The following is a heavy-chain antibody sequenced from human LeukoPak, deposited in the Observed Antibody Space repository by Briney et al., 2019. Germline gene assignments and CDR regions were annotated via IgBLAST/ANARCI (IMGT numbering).Heavy chain of an antibody. D-gene: IGHD6-13*01. CDR1: GYIFTGYY. CDR2: INPNSGGT. V-gene: IGHV1-2*02. Sequence: ASLKVSCKASGYIFTGYYMHWVRQAPGQGLEWMGWINPNSGGTNYAQKFQGRVTMTRDTSINTVYMELSRLRSDDTAVYYCARSLSNWYSNWGQGTLVTVSS. J-gene: IGHJ4*02. CDR3: ARSLSNWYSN.